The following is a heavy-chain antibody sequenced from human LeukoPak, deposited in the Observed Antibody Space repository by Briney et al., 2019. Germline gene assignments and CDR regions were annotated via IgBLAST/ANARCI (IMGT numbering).Heavy chain of an antibody. CDR2: INPNSGCT. CDR1: GYTFTGYY. CDR3: ARDRYYYGSGSYYAVYYDYYVMDV. D-gene: IGHD3-10*01. Sequence: ASVKAYCQASGYTFTGYYMHWVRPAPGQGLEWMGWINPNSGCTNYAQQPQRRVTMTRDTSISTAYMELSRLRSDDTAVYYCARDRYYYGSGSYYAVYYDYYVMDVWGQGTTVGVSS. V-gene: IGHV1-2*02. J-gene: IGHJ6*02.